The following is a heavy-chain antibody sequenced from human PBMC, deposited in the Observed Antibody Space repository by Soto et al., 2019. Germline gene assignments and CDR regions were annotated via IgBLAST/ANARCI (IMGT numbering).Heavy chain of an antibody. D-gene: IGHD2-2*01. CDR1: GGSISSYY. V-gene: IGHV4-59*08. Sequence: SETLSLTCTVSGGSISSYYWSWIRQPPGKGLEWIGYIYYSGSTNYNPSLKSRVTISVDTSKNQFPLKLSSVTAADTAVYYCARIGYCSSTSCYPYYYYYMDVWGKGTTVTVSS. CDR3: ARIGYCSSTSCYPYYYYYMDV. CDR2: IYYSGST. J-gene: IGHJ6*03.